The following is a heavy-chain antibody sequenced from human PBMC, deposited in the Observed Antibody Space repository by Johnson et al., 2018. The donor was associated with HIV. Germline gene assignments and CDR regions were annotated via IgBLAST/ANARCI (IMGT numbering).Heavy chain of an antibody. CDR3: AKDKQPGNGRYDALDI. D-gene: IGHD1-1*01. Sequence: VQLVESGGGLVKPGGSLRLSCAASGFTFSDYYMSWIRQAPGKGLEWVSYISSSGSTIYYADSVKGRFTISRDNAKNTLYLQMNSLRAEDTAVYSCAKDKQPGNGRYDALDIWGQGTTVIVSS. CDR2: ISSSGSTI. J-gene: IGHJ3*02. CDR1: GFTFSDYY. V-gene: IGHV3-11*01.